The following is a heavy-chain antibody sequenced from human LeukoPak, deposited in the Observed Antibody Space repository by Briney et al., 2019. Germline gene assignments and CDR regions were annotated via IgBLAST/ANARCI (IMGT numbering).Heavy chain of an antibody. Sequence: PSETLSLTCTVSGGSISSSSYYWGWIRQPPGKGLEWIGTIYYSGSTYYNPSLKSRFTIFVDTSKNQFSLKLSSVTAADTAVYYCARTGQSSSGLFDIWGQGTMVTVSS. CDR2: IYYSGST. D-gene: IGHD3-22*01. J-gene: IGHJ3*02. CDR1: GGSISSSSYY. V-gene: IGHV4-39*01. CDR3: ARTGQSSSGLFDI.